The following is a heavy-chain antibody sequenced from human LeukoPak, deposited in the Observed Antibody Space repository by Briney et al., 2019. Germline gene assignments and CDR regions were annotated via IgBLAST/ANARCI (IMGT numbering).Heavy chain of an antibody. V-gene: IGHV1-18*01. CDR1: AYTSPNYG. CDR2: ISTYNGNT. J-gene: IGHJ6*03. Sequence: ASVKVSCKASAYTSPNYGITWVRQAPGRGLEWMGWISTYNGNTQYAQKFQGRLTMTTDTPTKTVYMELRSLRSNDTAVYYCALPAKGALFYYYMEVWGKGTTVTVSS. D-gene: IGHD2-2*01. CDR3: ALPAKGALFYYYMEV.